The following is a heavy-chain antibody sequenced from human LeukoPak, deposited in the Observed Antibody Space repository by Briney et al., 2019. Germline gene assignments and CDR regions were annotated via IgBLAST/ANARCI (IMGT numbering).Heavy chain of an antibody. CDR3: ARAALYSPFDY. CDR1: GGSFSGYY. V-gene: IGHV4-34*01. J-gene: IGHJ4*02. D-gene: IGHD2-21*01. CDR2: INHSGST. Sequence: SETLSLTCAVYGGSFSGYYWSWIRQPPGKGLEWIGEINHSGSTNYNPPLKSRVTISVDTSKNQFSLKLSSVTAADTAVYYCARAALYSPFDYWGQGTLVTVSS.